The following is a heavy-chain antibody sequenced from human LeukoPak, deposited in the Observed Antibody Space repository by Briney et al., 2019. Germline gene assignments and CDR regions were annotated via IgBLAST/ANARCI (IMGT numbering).Heavy chain of an antibody. J-gene: IGHJ3*02. D-gene: IGHD3-22*01. CDR2: ISSSGSTI. CDR1: GYSISSGYY. V-gene: IGHV3-11*04. CDR3: AREVYYYDSSGYSDAFDI. Sequence: LSLTCTVSGYSISSGYYWGWIRQAPGKGLAWVSYISSSGSTIYYADSVKGRFTISRDNAKNSLYLQMNSLRAEDTAVYYCAREVYYYDSSGYSDAFDIWGQGTMVTVSS.